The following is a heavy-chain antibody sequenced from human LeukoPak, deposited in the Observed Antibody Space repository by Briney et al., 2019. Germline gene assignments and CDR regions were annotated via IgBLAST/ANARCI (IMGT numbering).Heavy chain of an antibody. J-gene: IGHJ3*02. CDR1: GYTFTSYG. V-gene: IGHV1-18*01. CDR3: AREKMVRGVIANDAFDI. D-gene: IGHD3-10*01. CDR2: ISAYNGNT. Sequence: GASVKVSCKASGYTFTSYGISWVRQAPRQGLEWMGWISAYNGNTNYAQKLQGRVTMTTDTSTSTAYMELRSLRSDDTAVYYCAREKMVRGVIANDAFDIWGQGTMVTVSS.